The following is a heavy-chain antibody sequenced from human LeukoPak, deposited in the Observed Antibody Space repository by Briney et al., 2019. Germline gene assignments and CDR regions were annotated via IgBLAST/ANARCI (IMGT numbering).Heavy chain of an antibody. CDR2: ISYDGSNK. Sequence: PGRSLRLSCAASGFTFSSYGMHWVRQAPGKGLEWVAVISYDGSNKYYADSVKGRFTISRGNSKNTLYLQMNSLRAEDTAVYYCAKVIRYSYGYFSHYYYGMDVWGQGTTVTVSS. CDR1: GFTFSSYG. CDR3: AKVIRYSYGYFSHYYYGMDV. V-gene: IGHV3-30*18. J-gene: IGHJ6*02. D-gene: IGHD5-18*01.